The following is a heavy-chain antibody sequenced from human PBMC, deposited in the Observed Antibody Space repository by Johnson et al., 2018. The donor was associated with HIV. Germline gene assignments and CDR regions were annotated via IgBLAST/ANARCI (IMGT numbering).Heavy chain of an antibody. D-gene: IGHD1-20*01. CDR3: AKGGYNWKFDGFDI. V-gene: IGHV3-30*18. CDR1: GFIFGSYG. J-gene: IGHJ3*02. CDR2: ISYDGSNK. Sequence: QVQLVESGGGVVQPGRSLRLSCAASGFIFGSYGMHWVRQAPGKGLEWVAVISYDGSNKYYADSVKGRFTISRDNSKNTRYLQMNSLRADDTAVYYCAKGGYNWKFDGFDIWGQGTMVTVSS.